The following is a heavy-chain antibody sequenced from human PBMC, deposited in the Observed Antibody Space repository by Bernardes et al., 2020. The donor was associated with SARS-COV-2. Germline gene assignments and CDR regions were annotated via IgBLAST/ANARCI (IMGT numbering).Heavy chain of an antibody. J-gene: IGHJ4*02. V-gene: IGHV3-74*01. D-gene: IGHD3-22*01. Sequence: GGSLRLSCAASGFSFSSYWMHWVRQAPGEGLVWLARLDPDGTTRNYADSVKGRFTVSRDNAKSTVYLELNILRVEDTALYYCARGSGYYYQDYCGQGT. CDR3: ARGSGYYYQDY. CDR2: LDPDGTTR. CDR1: GFSFSSYW.